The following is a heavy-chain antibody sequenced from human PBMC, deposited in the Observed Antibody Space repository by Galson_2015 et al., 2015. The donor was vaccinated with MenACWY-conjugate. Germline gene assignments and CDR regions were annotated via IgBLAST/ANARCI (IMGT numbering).Heavy chain of an antibody. Sequence: SLRLSCAASGFTFSTYSRPWGRQAPGKGLVWGSSIIGHGRSTSYGDSVKGRFTTSRDNAKNTLYLQMNSLRVWDSAVYYGAKEYCTGTGCTGSFDPGCQRTLVTVSS. CDR3: AKEYCTGTGCTGSFDP. J-gene: IGHJ5*02. CDR2: IIGHGRST. V-gene: IGHV3-74*01. CDR1: GFTFSTYS. D-gene: IGHD2-8*02.